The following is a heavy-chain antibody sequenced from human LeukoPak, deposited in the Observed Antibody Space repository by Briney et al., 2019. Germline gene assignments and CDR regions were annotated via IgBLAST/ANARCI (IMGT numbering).Heavy chain of an antibody. Sequence: GGSLRLSCAASGFTFSSYGMHWVRQAPGKGLEWVAVIWYDGSNKYYADSVKGRFTISRDNSKNTLYLQMNSLRAEDTAVYYCARGEEQRWLQLGDWFDPWGQGTLVTVSS. CDR2: IWYDGSNK. CDR1: GFTFSSYG. J-gene: IGHJ5*02. D-gene: IGHD5-24*01. CDR3: ARGEEQRWLQLGDWFDP. V-gene: IGHV3-33*01.